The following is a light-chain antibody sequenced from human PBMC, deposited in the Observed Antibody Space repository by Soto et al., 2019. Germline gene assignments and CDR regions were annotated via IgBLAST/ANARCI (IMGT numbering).Light chain of an antibody. CDR2: DAS. CDR1: QSISSW. Sequence: DIQMTQSPSTLSASVGDRVTITCRASQSISSWLAWYQQKLGRAPRLLIYDASSLESGVPSRFSASRSGKEFTLNVSSLQPDDFANYYCQQYNDSFPYTFGQGTKVDIK. J-gene: IGKJ2*01. CDR3: QQYNDSFPYT. V-gene: IGKV1-5*01.